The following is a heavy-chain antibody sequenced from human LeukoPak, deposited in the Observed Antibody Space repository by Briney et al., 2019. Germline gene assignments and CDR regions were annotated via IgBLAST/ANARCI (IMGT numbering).Heavy chain of an antibody. D-gene: IGHD6-13*01. CDR3: ARRAADPHYLYVDV. V-gene: IGHV3-23*01. CDR2: ISISGGTT. J-gene: IGHJ6*03. CDR1: GFTFSSYG. Sequence: PGGSLRLSCATFGFTFSSYGMTWVRQAPGKGLEWVSTISISGGTTYYADSVKGRSSISRDNSKSTVYLQLNSLRAEDTAVYYCARRAADPHYLYVDVWGNGTTVTVSS.